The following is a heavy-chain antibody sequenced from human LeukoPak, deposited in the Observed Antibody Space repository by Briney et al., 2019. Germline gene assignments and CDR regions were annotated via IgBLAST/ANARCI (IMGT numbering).Heavy chain of an antibody. V-gene: IGHV1-18*01. CDR3: ATDCSSNSCYSFDY. J-gene: IGHJ4*02. D-gene: IGHD2-2*01. Sequence: ASVKVSCKASGNTFSRYGIRWVRQAPGQGLEWMGWISPYNGDTNYAQKFQGRVTMTTDTSTSTAYVELRSLRSDDTAVYYCATDCSSNSCYSFDYWGQGTLVTVSS. CDR1: GNTFSRYG. CDR2: ISPYNGDT.